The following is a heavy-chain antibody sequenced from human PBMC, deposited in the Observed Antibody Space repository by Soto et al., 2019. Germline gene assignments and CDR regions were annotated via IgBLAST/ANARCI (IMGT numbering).Heavy chain of an antibody. CDR3: ARVTPGNNLYYFSGLDV. CDR1: GFNFGTYA. Sequence: GGSLRLSCVASGFNFGTYAVHWVRQAPGKGLQWVALIAYDGINTYYADSVKGRFTISRDNSKNTLHLQMNSLRPEDTGVYFCARVTPGNNLYYFSGLDVWGQGTSVTVSS. D-gene: IGHD1-1*01. V-gene: IGHV3-30-3*01. J-gene: IGHJ6*02. CDR2: IAYDGINT.